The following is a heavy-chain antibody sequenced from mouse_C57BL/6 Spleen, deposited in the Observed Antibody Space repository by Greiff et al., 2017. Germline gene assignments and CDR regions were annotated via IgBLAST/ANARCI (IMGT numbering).Heavy chain of an antibody. CDR3: GAGYDDAIDY. CDR1: GYAFSSSW. J-gene: IGHJ2*01. CDR2: INPGDGAT. V-gene: IGHV1-82*01. D-gene: IGHD2-4*01. Sequence: QVQLQQSGPELVKPGASVKISCKASGYAFSSSWLNWVKQRPGKGLEWIGRINPGDGATNYNGKFKGKASLTADKSSSTAYMQLSRLTSEDSAVYFCGAGYDDAIDYWGQGTTLTVSS.